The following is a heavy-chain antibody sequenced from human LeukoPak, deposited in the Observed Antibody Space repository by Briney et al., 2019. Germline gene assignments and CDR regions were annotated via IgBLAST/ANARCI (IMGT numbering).Heavy chain of an antibody. Sequence: ASVKVSCKASGYTFTSYDIIWVRQATGQGRGWMGWINPKSGNTGYAQKFQGRVTMTRNTSTSTAYMELSSLRSEDTAIYTRARAAQEDYLWGTYRDDYWGQGTLVTVSS. CDR1: GYTFTSYD. J-gene: IGHJ4*02. V-gene: IGHV1-8*01. D-gene: IGHD3-16*02. CDR3: ARAAQEDYLWGTYRDDY. CDR2: INPKSGNT.